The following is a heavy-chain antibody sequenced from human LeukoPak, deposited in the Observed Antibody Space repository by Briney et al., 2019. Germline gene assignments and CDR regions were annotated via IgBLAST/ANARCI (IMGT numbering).Heavy chain of an antibody. J-gene: IGHJ4*02. CDR3: AKRGVVIRVILVGFHKEAYYFDS. CDR2: ISCNGGGT. CDR1: GISLSNYG. V-gene: IGHV3-23*01. Sequence: GGSLRLSCAVSGISLSNYGMSWVRQAPGKGLEWVAGISCNGGGTNYADSVKGRFTISRDNPKNTLYLQMNRLRAEDTAVYFCAKRGVVIRVILVGFHKEAYYFDSWGQGALVTVSS. D-gene: IGHD3-22*01.